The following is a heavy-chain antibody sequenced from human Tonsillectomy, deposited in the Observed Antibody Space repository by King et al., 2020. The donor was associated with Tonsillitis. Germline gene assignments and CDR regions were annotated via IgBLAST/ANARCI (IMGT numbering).Heavy chain of an antibody. J-gene: IGHJ6*03. CDR3: ARIFEGDGGWDYYYYYMDV. CDR1: GYTFTSYG. CDR2: ISAYTGNT. Sequence: QLVQSGAEVKKPGASVRVSCKTSGYTFTSYGISWVRQAPGQGLEWMGWISAYTGNTNYAQHLQGSVTMTTDTSTSTSYMELMSLRSDDTAVYYCARIFEGDGGWDYYYYYMDVWGKGTTVTVSS. V-gene: IGHV1-18*01. D-gene: IGHD6-19*01.